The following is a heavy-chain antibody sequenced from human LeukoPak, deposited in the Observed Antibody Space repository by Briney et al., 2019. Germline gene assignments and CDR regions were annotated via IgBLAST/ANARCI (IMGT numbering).Heavy chain of an antibody. Sequence: GSLRLSCVASGFTFSSHGMHWVRQAPGKGLEWVAFIRYDGSNKYYADSVKGRFTISRDNSKNTLYLQMNSLRAEDTAVYYCAKDYQACSGGSCYDYWGQGTLVTVSS. CDR1: GFTFSSHG. D-gene: IGHD2-15*01. CDR3: AKDYQACSGGSCYDY. CDR2: IRYDGSNK. V-gene: IGHV3-30*02. J-gene: IGHJ4*02.